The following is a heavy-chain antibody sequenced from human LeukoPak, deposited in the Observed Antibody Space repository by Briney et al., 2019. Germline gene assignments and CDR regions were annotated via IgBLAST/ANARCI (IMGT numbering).Heavy chain of an antibody. CDR2: IIPILGIA. CDR3: ARGVTTVVTDYYYYMDV. J-gene: IGHJ6*03. Sequence: SVKVSCKASGGTFSSYAISWVRQAPGQGLEWMGRIIPILGIANYAQKFQGRVTITADKSTSTAYMELSSLRSEDTAVYYCARGVTTVVTDYYYYMDVWGKGTTVTVSS. D-gene: IGHD4-23*01. CDR1: GGTFSSYA. V-gene: IGHV1-69*04.